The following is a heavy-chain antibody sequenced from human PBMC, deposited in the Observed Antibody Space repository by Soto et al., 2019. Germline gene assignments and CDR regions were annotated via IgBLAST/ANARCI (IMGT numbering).Heavy chain of an antibody. CDR2: IYHSGST. D-gene: IGHD2-21*02. Sequence: SETLSLTCAVSGGSISSSNWWRWVRQPPGKGLEWIGEIYHSGSTNYNPSLKSRVTISVDKSKNQFSLKLSSVTAADTAVYYCARDRHVSHIVVVTEEAPGMDVWGQGTTVTVSS. V-gene: IGHV4-4*02. CDR1: GGSISSSNW. CDR3: ARDRHVSHIVVVTEEAPGMDV. J-gene: IGHJ6*02.